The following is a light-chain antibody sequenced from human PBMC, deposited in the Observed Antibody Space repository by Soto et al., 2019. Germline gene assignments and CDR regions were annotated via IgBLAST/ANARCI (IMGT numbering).Light chain of an antibody. Sequence: EIAMTQSPATLSVSPGERGTLSCRASQSVSSNLAWYQQKPGQAPRLLIYAASARATGIQGRFSGSGSGTDFTLTISRLEPEDFAVYYCQQYGSSPITFGQGTRLEIK. V-gene: IGKV3-20*01. CDR2: AAS. CDR3: QQYGSSPIT. J-gene: IGKJ5*01. CDR1: QSVSSN.